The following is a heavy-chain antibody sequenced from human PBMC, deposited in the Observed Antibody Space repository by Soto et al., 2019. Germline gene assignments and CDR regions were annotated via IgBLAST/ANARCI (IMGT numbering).Heavy chain of an antibody. J-gene: IGHJ6*02. D-gene: IGHD6-13*01. CDR1: GCTYSSHA. V-gene: IGHV3-23*01. Sequence: AGVSLRLSCAAGGCTYSSHAMRWVRPDNKKGLERVSAISGSGGSTYYADSVKGRFTISRDNSKNTLYLQMNSLRAEDTAVYYCAKDGYSSSWYSNYYYGMDVWGQGTTVTVSS. CDR3: AKDGYSSSWYSNYYYGMDV. CDR2: ISGSGGST.